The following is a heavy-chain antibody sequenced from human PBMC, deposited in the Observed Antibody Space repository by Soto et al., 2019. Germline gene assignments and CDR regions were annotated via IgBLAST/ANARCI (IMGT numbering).Heavy chain of an antibody. Sequence: GGSLRLSCTFSGFTSSDPALTWVRQAPGKGLAWVAFTTSQSYGGTTEYAASVKGRFSISRDDSKNIAYLQMNSLQTADTAIYYCARDGDYYGMDVWGQGTTVTVSS. CDR2: TTSQSYGGTT. CDR1: GFTSSDPA. CDR3: ARDGDYYGMDV. D-gene: IGHD3-3*01. V-gene: IGHV3-49*04. J-gene: IGHJ6*02.